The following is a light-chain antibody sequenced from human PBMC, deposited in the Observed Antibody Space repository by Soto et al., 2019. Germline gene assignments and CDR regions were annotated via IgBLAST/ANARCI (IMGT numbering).Light chain of an antibody. V-gene: IGKV3-20*01. CDR2: STS. J-gene: IGKJ4*01. Sequence: EVVLTQSPGTLSLSPGERATLSCRASQSVTSIYFAWFQKKPGQAPRLLLYSTSTRASGIPDRFTGSGSGTDFTLTISRLEPDDFAVYYCQQFSSYPLTFGGGTKVEIK. CDR1: QSVTSIY. CDR3: QQFSSYPLT.